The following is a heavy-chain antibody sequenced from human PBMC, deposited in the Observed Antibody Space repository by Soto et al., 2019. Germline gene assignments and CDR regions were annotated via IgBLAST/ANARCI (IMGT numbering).Heavy chain of an antibody. D-gene: IGHD3-9*01. Sequence: GGSLRLSCAASGLIFDTFGMHWARQAPGKGLEWVAVISYDGNNKYYADSVKGRFTISRDNSENTLYLQMNSLRSEDTAVYYCAKGKFYDVLTALDYWGQGTLVTVSS. CDR3: AKGKFYDVLTALDY. J-gene: IGHJ4*02. CDR2: ISYDGNNK. CDR1: GLIFDTFG. V-gene: IGHV3-30*18.